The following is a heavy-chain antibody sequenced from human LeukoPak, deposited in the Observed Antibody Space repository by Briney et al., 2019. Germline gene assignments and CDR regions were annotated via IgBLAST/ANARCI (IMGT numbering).Heavy chain of an antibody. CDR3: VRGRSGGNGFSY. CDR2: IKQDGSER. D-gene: IGHD2-15*01. Sequence: GGSLRLSCAASVFTFSSYWMSWVRRAPGKGLEWVANIKQDGSERYYVDSVKGRFTISRDNAKNSLYLQMNSLRAVDTAVYYCVRGRSGGNGFSYWGLGTLVTVSS. V-gene: IGHV3-7*04. J-gene: IGHJ4*02. CDR1: VFTFSSYW.